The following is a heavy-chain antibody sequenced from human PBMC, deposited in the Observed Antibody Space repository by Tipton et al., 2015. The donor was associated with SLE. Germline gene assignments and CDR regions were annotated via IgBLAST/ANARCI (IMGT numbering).Heavy chain of an antibody. CDR3: AKDCRGYSYGPRPGGMDV. Sequence: SLRLSCAASGFTFSSYGMHWVRQAPGKGLEWVAFIRYDGSNKYYADSVKGRFTISRDNSKNTLYLQMNSLRAEDTAVYYCAKDCRGYSYGPRPGGMDVWGQGTTVTVSS. CDR2: IRYDGSNK. D-gene: IGHD5-18*01. J-gene: IGHJ6*02. V-gene: IGHV3-30*02. CDR1: GFTFSSYG.